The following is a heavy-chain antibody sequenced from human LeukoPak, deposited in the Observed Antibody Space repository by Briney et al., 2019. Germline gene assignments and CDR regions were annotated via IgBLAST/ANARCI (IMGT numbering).Heavy chain of an antibody. CDR2: ISGDGSST. V-gene: IGHV3-74*01. J-gene: IGHJ4*02. CDR1: GFTFSSHW. CDR3: ARVGATLDY. D-gene: IGHD1-26*01. Sequence: PGGSLRLSCAASGFTFSSHWMHWVRQAPGKGLMWVSRISGDGSSTSYADSVKGRFTVSRDNAKNTLYLQMNSLRGDDTAVYYCARVGATLDYWGQGTLVTVSS.